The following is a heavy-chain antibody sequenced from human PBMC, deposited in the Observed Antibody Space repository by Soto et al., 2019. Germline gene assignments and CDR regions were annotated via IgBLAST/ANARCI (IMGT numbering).Heavy chain of an antibody. CDR3: ARDLGVALATLTLAS. CDR1: GFTFRTYS. V-gene: IGHV3-21*01. D-gene: IGHD2-15*01. CDR2: ITSDSSHV. Sequence: GGSLRLSCAASGFTFRTYSMNWVRQAPGKGLEWVSYITSDSSHVHYADSVRGRFTISRDNAKNSLSLQMNTLRAEDTAVYYCARDLGVALATLTLASWGQGTLVTVSS. J-gene: IGHJ4*02.